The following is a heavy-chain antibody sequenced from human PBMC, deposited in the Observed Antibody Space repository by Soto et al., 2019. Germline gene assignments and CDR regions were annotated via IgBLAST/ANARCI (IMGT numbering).Heavy chain of an antibody. CDR3: VRENYYYGMDV. CDR2: INRDGSST. CDR1: GFTFSSYW. Sequence: GSLRLSCAASGFTFSSYWMHWVHQAPGKGLVWVSRINRDGSSTNYADSVEGRFTISRDNSKNTVYLQMNSLRAEDTAVYYCVRENYYYGMDVWGQGTTVTVSS. V-gene: IGHV3-74*01. J-gene: IGHJ6*02.